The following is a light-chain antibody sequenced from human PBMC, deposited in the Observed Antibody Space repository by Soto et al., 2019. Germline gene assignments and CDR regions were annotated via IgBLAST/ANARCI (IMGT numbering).Light chain of an antibody. J-gene: IGKJ5*01. V-gene: IGKV3-20*01. CDR2: GAS. CDR1: QSVSSTY. CDR3: QQYDNSIT. Sequence: EIVLTQSPDTLSLSPGDSATLSCRASQSVSSTYLAWYQQKPGRAPRLLIYGASSRATGVPDRFIGSGSGTDFTLTISRLEPEEFAVFYCQQYDNSITFGQGTRLEIE.